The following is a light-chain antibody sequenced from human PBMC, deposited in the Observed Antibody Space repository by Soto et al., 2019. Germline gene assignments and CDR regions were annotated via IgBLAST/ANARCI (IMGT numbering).Light chain of an antibody. J-gene: IGLJ1*01. V-gene: IGLV1-40*01. CDR3: QSYASSARV. Sequence: QSVLTQPPSVSGAPGQRVTISCTGSSSNIGAGYDVHWYQQLPGTAPKLLIYGNSNRPSGVPDRFSGSKSGTSASLAITGLQAEDEAAYYCQSYASSARVFGPGTKVTVL. CDR1: SSNIGAGYD. CDR2: GNS.